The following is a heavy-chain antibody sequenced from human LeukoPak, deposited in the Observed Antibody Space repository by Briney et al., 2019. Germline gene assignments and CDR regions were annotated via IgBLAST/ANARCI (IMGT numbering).Heavy chain of an antibody. J-gene: IGHJ6*02. CDR1: GFTFSSNY. CDR3: ARPVDVSPYYYGMDV. Sequence: GGSLRLSCAASGFTFSSNYMSWVRQAPGKGLEWVSVIYSGGSTYYADSVKGRFTISRDNSKNTLYPQMNSLRAEDTAVYYCARPVDVSPYYYGMDVWGQGTTVTVSS. CDR2: IYSGGST. D-gene: IGHD2-8*01. V-gene: IGHV3-66*04.